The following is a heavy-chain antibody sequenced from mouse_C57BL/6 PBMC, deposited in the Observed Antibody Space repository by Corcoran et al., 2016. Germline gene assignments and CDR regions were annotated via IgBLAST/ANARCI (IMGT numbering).Heavy chain of an antibody. Sequence: QIQLVQSGPELKKPGETVKISCKASGYTFTTYGMSWVKQAPGKGLKWMGWINTYSGVPTYADDFKGRFAFSLETSASTAYLQISNLKNEDTATYFCARRGFMTTVVDAMDYWGQGTSVTVSS. CDR1: GYTFTTYG. CDR3: ARRGFMTTVVDAMDY. J-gene: IGHJ4*01. CDR2: INTYSGVP. V-gene: IGHV9-3*01. D-gene: IGHD1-1*01.